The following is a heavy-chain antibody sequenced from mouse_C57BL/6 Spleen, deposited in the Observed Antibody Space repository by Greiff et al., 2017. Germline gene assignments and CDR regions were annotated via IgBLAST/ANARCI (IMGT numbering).Heavy chain of an antibody. D-gene: IGHD2-1*01. CDR1: EYEFPSHD. Sequence: DVMLVESGGGLVQPGESLKLSCESNEYEFPSHDMSWVRKTPEKRLELVAAINSDGGSTYYPDTMERRFIISRDNTKKPLDLQMSRLRAEDTALYYCGRQGNPGYFDVWGTGTTVTVSS. J-gene: IGHJ1*03. V-gene: IGHV5-2*01. CDR2: INSDGGST. CDR3: GRQGNPGYFDV.